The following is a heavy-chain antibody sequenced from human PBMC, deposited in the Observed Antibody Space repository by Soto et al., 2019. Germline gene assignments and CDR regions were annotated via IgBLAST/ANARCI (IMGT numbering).Heavy chain of an antibody. D-gene: IGHD5-18*01. CDR1: GFTFSSHG. CDR2: MSDDASKE. V-gene: IGHV3-30*03. CDR3: ARCGSSFVWNVKNDAFDI. J-gene: IGHJ3*02. Sequence: PGGALRVTCEAYGFTFSSHGMHGVRQAPGKGLDWVAVMSDDASKECCVDSVRGRFTISRDNSKNTLYLQMDRLRTEDTAVYYCARCGSSFVWNVKNDAFDIWGQGTMVTGSS.